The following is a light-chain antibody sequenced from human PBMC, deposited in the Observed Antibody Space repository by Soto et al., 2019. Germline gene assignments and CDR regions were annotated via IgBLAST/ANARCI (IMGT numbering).Light chain of an antibody. J-gene: IGKJ5*01. V-gene: IGKV1-12*01. Sequence: DIQMTQSPSSVSASVGDRVTITCRASQGIGVWLAWYQQKAGKAPNLLIYAASGLQTGVPSRFSGSGSGTEFTLTISSLQPDDSATYYCQHFKSFPITFGQGTRLEIK. CDR3: QHFKSFPIT. CDR2: AAS. CDR1: QGIGVW.